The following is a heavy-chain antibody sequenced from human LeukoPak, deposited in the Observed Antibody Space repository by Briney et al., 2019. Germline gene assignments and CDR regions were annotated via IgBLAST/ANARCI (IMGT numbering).Heavy chain of an antibody. J-gene: IGHJ4*02. CDR1: GYTFTGYY. CDR2: INPNSGGT. D-gene: IGHD3-3*01. CDR3: ARAVSLNYDFWSGYES. V-gene: IGHV1-2*02. Sequence: ASVKVSCKASGYTFTGYYMHWVRQAPGQGLEWMGWINPNSGGTNYAQKFQGRVTMIRDTSISTAYMELSRLRSDDTAVYYCARAVSLNYDFWSGYESWGQGTLVTVSS.